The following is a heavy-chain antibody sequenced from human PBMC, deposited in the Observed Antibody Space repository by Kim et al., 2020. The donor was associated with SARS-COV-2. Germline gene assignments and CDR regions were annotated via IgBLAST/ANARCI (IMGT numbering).Heavy chain of an antibody. J-gene: IGHJ2*01. CDR3: ARDPYDFWSGYPYWYFDL. V-gene: IGHV3-30*01. D-gene: IGHD3-3*01. Sequence: KGRFTISRDNSKNTLYLQMNSLRAEDTAVYYCARDPYDFWSGYPYWYFDLWGRGTLVTVSS.